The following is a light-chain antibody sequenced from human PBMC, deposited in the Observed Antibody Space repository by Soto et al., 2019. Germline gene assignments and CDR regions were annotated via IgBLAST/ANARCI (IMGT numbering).Light chain of an antibody. J-gene: IGLJ1*01. CDR1: SSDVGSYNL. V-gene: IGLV2-23*02. CDR2: EVS. CDR3: CSYAGSSLXV. Sequence: QSVLTQPASVSGSPGQSITISCTGTSSDVGSYNLVSWYQQHPGKAPKLMIYEVSKRPSGVSNRFSGSKSGNTASLTISGLQAEDEADYYCCSYAGSSLXVXGTGTKVTVL.